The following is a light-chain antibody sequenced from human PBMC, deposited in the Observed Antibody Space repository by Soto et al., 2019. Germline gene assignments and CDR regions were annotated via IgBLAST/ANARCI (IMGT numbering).Light chain of an antibody. CDR3: QQYYDTPWT. CDR2: WAS. V-gene: IGKV4-1*01. J-gene: IGKJ1*01. Sequence: DIVMTQSPDSLAVSLGEKATINCKSSQSVLYSPNNKNYLAWYQQKTGQPPKLLIYWASTRESGVPDRFSGSGSGTDFTLTISSLQAEDVAVYYCQQYYDTPWTFGQGTKVEIK. CDR1: QSVLYSPNNKNY.